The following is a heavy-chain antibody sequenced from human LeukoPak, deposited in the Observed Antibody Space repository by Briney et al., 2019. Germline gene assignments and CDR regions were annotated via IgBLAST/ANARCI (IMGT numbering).Heavy chain of an antibody. D-gene: IGHD5-18*01. CDR3: AFGIQLWLRGARGAFDI. J-gene: IGHJ3*02. CDR2: INPNSGGT. Sequence: ASVKVSCKASGYTFTGYYMHWVRQAPGQGLEWMGWINPNSGGTNCAQKFQGRVTMTRDTSISTAYMELSRLRSDDTAVYYCAFGIQLWLRGARGAFDIWGQGTMVTVSS. CDR1: GYTFTGYY. V-gene: IGHV1-2*02.